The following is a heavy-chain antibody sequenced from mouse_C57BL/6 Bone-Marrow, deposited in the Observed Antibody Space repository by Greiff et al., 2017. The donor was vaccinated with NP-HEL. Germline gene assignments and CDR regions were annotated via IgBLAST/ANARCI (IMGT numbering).Heavy chain of an antibody. CDR2: IWRGGST. V-gene: IGHV2-5*01. CDR3: AKNNYDGYYYAMDY. Sequence: VQLQQSGPGLVQPSQSLSITCTVSGFSLTSYGVHWVRQSPGKGLEWLGVIWRGGSTDYNAAFMSRLSITKDNSKSQVFFKMNSLQAEDTAIYYCAKNNYDGYYYAMDYWGQGTSVTVSS. J-gene: IGHJ4*01. CDR1: GFSLTSYG. D-gene: IGHD2-3*01.